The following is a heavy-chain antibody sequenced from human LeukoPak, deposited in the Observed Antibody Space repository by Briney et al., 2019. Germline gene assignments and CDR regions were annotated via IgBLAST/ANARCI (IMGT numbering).Heavy chain of an antibody. Sequence: SETLSLTCTVSGGSISSGSYYWSWIRQPAGKGLEWIGRIYTSGSTNYNPSLKSRVTISVDTSKNQFSLKLSSVTAADTAVYYCARARDGYKYYYYMDVWGKGTTVTISS. CDR2: IYTSGST. CDR3: ARARDGYKYYYYMDV. CDR1: GGSISSGSYY. D-gene: IGHD5-24*01. J-gene: IGHJ6*03. V-gene: IGHV4-61*02.